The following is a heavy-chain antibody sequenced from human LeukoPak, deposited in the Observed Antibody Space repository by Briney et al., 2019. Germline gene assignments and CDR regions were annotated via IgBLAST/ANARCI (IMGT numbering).Heavy chain of an antibody. D-gene: IGHD2-21*02. Sequence: PSETLTLTCTVSGGSISSGDYYWSWIRQPPGKGLEWIGYVYYSGSTYYNPSLKSRVTISVDTSKNQFSLKLSSVTAADTAVYYCARGLSDWYFDYWGQGTLVTVSS. J-gene: IGHJ4*02. CDR3: ARGLSDWYFDY. CDR1: GGSISSGDYY. CDR2: VYYSGST. V-gene: IGHV4-30-4*01.